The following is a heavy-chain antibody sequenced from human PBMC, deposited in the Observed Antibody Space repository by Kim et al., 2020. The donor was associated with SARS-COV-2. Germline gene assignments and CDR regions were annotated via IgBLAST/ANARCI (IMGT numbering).Heavy chain of an antibody. CDR3: AREGELRLDY. V-gene: IGHV4-34*01. Sequence: SETLSLTCAVYGGSFSGYYWSWIRQPPGKGLEWIGEINHSGSTNYNPSLKSRVTISVDTSKNQFSLKLSSVTAADTAVYYCAREGELRLDYWGQGTLVTVSS. J-gene: IGHJ4*02. D-gene: IGHD1-26*01. CDR2: INHSGST. CDR1: GGSFSGYY.